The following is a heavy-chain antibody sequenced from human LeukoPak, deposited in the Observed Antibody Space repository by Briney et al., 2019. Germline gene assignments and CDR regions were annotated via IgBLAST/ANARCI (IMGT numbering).Heavy chain of an antibody. Sequence: GWVRQPPGKGLEWVSVIYSGGTTYYADSVKGRFTISRDSPKNTAYLQMNSLRVDDTAVYYCARDPLGGLFDYWGQGTLVTVSS. J-gene: IGHJ4*02. V-gene: IGHV3-66*01. CDR3: ARDPLGGLFDY. CDR2: IYSGGTT. D-gene: IGHD3-16*01.